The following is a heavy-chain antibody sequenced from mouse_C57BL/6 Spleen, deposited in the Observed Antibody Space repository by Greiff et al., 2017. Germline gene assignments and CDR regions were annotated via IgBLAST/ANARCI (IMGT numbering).Heavy chain of an antibody. CDR1: GYTFTSYW. Sequence: QVQLKQPGAELVKPGASVKLSCKASGYTFTSYWMQWVKQRPGQGLEWIGEIDPSDSYTNYNQKFKGKATLTVDTSSSTAYMQLSSLTSEDSAVYYCALIHDGYSWFADWGQGTMVTVSA. CDR2: IDPSDSYT. CDR3: ALIHDGYSWFAD. D-gene: IGHD2-3*01. V-gene: IGHV1-50*01. J-gene: IGHJ3*01.